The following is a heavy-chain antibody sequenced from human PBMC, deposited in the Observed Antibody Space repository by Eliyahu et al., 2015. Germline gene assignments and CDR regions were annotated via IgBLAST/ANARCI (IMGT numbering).Heavy chain of an antibody. CDR3: ARDRSGLYGGNYFDY. CDR1: GNSVTGSF. V-gene: IGHV4-59*02. D-gene: IGHD1-26*01. Sequence: QVQLQESGPGLVKPSETLSLTCSVSGNSVTGSFWSXIRQPPGKGLEWIGYIYYSGNTNYNPSLKSRVTISVDTSKNQFSLKLSSVTAADTAVYYCARDRSGLYGGNYFDYWGQGTLVTVSA. CDR2: IYYSGNT. J-gene: IGHJ4*02.